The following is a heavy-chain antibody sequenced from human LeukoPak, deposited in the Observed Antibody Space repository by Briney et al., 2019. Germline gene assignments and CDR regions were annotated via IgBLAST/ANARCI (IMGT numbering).Heavy chain of an antibody. CDR1: GFNIGDYA. CDR2: IRSKTYGGTT. J-gene: IGHJ6*03. D-gene: IGHD5/OR15-5a*01. CDR3: TRDSGVSDYYFMDV. V-gene: IGHV3-49*04. Sequence: SGRSLRLSCTASGFNIGDYAMSWVRQAPGKGLEWVGFIRSKTYGGTTEYAASVKGRFIISRDDSKSIAYVQMSSLKTEDTAVYFCTRDSGVSDYYFMDVWGKGTTVTVSS.